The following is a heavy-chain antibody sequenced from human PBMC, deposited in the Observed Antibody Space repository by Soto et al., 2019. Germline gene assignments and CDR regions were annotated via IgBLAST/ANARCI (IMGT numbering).Heavy chain of an antibody. J-gene: IGHJ4*02. Sequence: SETLSLTCTVSGGSISSGGYYWSWIRQHPGKGLEWIGYIYYSGSTYYNPSLKSRVTISVDTSKNQFSLKLSSVTAADTAVYYCSSGRYRGYSYGLDYCGQGTLVTGSS. D-gene: IGHD5-18*01. CDR1: GGSISSGGYY. CDR2: IYYSGST. V-gene: IGHV4-31*03. CDR3: SSGRYRGYSYGLDY.